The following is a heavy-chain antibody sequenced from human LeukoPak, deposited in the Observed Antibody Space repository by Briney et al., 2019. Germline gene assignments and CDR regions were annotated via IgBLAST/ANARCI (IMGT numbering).Heavy chain of an antibody. D-gene: IGHD5-12*01. CDR3: AKDQESGYDIDY. CDR1: GFTFSSYA. Sequence: PGGSLRLSCAASGFTFSSYAMSWVRQAPGKGLEWVSAISGSGGSTYYADSVKGRFTVSRDNSKNTPYLQMNSLRAEDTAVYYCAKDQESGYDIDYWGQGTLVTASS. CDR2: ISGSGGST. J-gene: IGHJ4*02. V-gene: IGHV3-23*01.